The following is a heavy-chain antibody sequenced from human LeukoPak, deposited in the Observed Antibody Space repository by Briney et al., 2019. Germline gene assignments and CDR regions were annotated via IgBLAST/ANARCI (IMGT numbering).Heavy chain of an antibody. D-gene: IGHD6-6*01. Sequence: PGGSLTLSCAASGFTFSGSAIHWVRQASGRGLEWVGRIRSKANSYATAYAASVRGRFAISRDDSKNTAYLQMNSLKIEDTAVYYCTRLGEYTSSSGNYWGQGTLVTVSS. J-gene: IGHJ4*02. CDR3: TRLGEYTSSSGNY. V-gene: IGHV3-73*01. CDR1: GFTFSGSA. CDR2: IRSKANSYAT.